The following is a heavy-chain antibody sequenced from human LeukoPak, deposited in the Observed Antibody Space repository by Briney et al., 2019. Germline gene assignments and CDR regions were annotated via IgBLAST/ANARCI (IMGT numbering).Heavy chain of an antibody. CDR2: XXXXGSST. CDR3: AKDRGAFGYCSGGTCYADY. Sequence: PGGSLRLSCAASXFXFXXXXXHWVXQXPXXXXXXXXXXXXXGSSTSYADSVKGRFTISRDNSKNTLYPQMNSLRAEDAALYFCAKDRGAFGYCSGGTCYADYWGQGTLVTVSS. D-gene: IGHD2-15*01. J-gene: IGHJ4*02. CDR1: XFXFXXXX. V-gene: IGHV3-74*01.